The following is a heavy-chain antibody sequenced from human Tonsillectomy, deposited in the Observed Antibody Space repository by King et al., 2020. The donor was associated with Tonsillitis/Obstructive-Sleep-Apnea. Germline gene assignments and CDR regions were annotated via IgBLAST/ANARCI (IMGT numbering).Heavy chain of an antibody. D-gene: IGHD2-8*01. Sequence: QLQESGPGLVKPSETLSLTCTVSGGSISSYYWSWIRQPPGKGLECIGYNYYSGGTNYNPSLKSRVTISVDTSKNHFSLKLSSVTAADTAVYYCAREGAVMNAFDIWGQGTMVTVSS. J-gene: IGHJ3*02. CDR3: AREGAVMNAFDI. CDR2: NYYSGGT. CDR1: GGSISSYY. V-gene: IGHV4-59*01.